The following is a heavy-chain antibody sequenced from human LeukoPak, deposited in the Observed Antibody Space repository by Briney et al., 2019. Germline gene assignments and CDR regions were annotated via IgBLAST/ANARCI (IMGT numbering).Heavy chain of an antibody. CDR2: MNPNSGNT. CDR3: ARGQRGSARRVVSPHRDDKYYYYYMDV. CDR1: GYTFTSYD. V-gene: IGHV1-8*01. Sequence: ASVKVSCKASGYTFTSYDINWVRQATGQGLEWMGWMNPNSGNTGYAQKFQGRVTMTRSSSISTAYMELSSLRSEDTAVYYCARGQRGSARRVVSPHRDDKYYYYYMDVWGKGTTVTVSS. J-gene: IGHJ6*03. D-gene: IGHD3-10*01.